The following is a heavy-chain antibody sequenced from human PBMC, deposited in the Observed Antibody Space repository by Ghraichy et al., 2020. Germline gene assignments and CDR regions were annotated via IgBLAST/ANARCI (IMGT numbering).Heavy chain of an antibody. CDR3: ARGGYNWQHPYFDP. CDR2: IDHIGST. J-gene: IGHJ5*02. V-gene: IGHV4-34*01. Sequence: SQTLSLTCAVSGGSFRGYFWRWIRQPPGKGLEWIGEIDHIGSTNFNPSLRGRVTISLDTSRSQFSLRLSFLTAADTALYFCARGGYNWQHPYFDPWGQGTLVTVSS. CDR1: GGSFRGYF. D-gene: IGHD1-20*01.